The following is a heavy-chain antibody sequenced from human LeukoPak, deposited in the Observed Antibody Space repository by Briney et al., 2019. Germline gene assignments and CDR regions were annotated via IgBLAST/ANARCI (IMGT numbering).Heavy chain of an antibody. CDR2: IYYSGST. Sequence: PSETLSLTCTVSGGSLNNYYWSWIRQPPGGGLEWVGFIYYSGSTNYNPSLKRRVAMSIDTSKNEFSLKLTSVTAADTAVYYCARQYYDSSPFDHWGQGVLITVSS. D-gene: IGHD3-22*01. CDR1: GGSLNNYY. CDR3: ARQYYDSSPFDH. V-gene: IGHV4-59*08. J-gene: IGHJ4*02.